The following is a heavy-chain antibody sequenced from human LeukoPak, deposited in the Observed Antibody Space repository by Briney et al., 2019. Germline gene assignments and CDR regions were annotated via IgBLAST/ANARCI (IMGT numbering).Heavy chain of an antibody. J-gene: IGHJ4*02. D-gene: IGHD6-6*01. CDR3: ARVTSGSSPIDY. CDR2: INPSGGST. Sequence: ASVKVSCKASGYTFTSYYMHWVRQAPGQGLEWMGIINPSGGSTSYAQKFQGRVTMTTDTSTSTAYMELRSLRSDDTAVYYCARVTSGSSPIDYWGQGTLVTVSS. V-gene: IGHV1-46*01. CDR1: GYTFTSYY.